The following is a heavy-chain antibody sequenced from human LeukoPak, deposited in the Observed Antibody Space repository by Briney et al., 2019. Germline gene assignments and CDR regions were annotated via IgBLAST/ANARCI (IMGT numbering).Heavy chain of an antibody. CDR1: GYTFTGYY. V-gene: IGHV1-2*02. CDR3: ARVKGPSPIWFGELEDWFDP. J-gene: IGHJ5*02. Sequence: ASVKVSCRASGYTFTGYYIHWVRQAPGQGLEWMGWINPNTAGTNYAQKFQGRVTMTKDTSTNTAYMELNRLISDDTAVYYCARVKGPSPIWFGELEDWFDPWGQGTLVTVSS. D-gene: IGHD3-10*01. CDR2: INPNTAGT.